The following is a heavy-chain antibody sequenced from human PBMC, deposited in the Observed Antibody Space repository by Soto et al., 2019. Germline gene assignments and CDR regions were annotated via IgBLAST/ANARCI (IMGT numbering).Heavy chain of an antibody. D-gene: IGHD5-12*01. V-gene: IGHV3-48*01. J-gene: IGHJ6*03. CDR1: GFTFSSYS. CDR2: ISSSSSTI. Sequence: GGSLRLSCAASGFTFSSYSMNWVRQAPGKGLEWVSYISSSSSTIYYADSVKGRFTISRDNAKNSLYLQMNSLRAEDTAVYYGARGGFGYDWYYYYYMDVWGKGTTVTVSS. CDR3: ARGGFGYDWYYYYYMDV.